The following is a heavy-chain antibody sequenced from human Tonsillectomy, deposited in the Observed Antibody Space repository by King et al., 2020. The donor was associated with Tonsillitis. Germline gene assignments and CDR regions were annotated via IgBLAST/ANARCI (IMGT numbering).Heavy chain of an antibody. CDR1: GFAFRSYA. CDR3: ARDKYGGDPNDAFDI. J-gene: IGHJ3*02. D-gene: IGHD2-21*02. Sequence: VQLVESGGGLVQPGGSLRLSCAASGFAFRSYAMSWVRQATGKGLEWVSAISGSGGSTYYADSVKGRFTISRDNSKNTLYLQMNSLRAEDTAIYYCARDKYGGDPNDAFDIWGQGTMVTVSS. CDR2: ISGSGGST. V-gene: IGHV3-23*04.